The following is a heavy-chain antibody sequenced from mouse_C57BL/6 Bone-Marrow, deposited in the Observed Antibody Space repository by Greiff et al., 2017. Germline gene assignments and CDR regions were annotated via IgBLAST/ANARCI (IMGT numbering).Heavy chain of an antibody. Sequence: QVQLQQSGPELVKPGASVKISCKASGYAFSSSWMNWVKQRPGKGLEWIGRIYPGDGDTNYNGKFKGKATLTADKSSSTAYMQLSSLTSEDSAVYFCAGGSPFAYWGQGTLVTVSA. D-gene: IGHD1-1*01. CDR2: IYPGDGDT. CDR1: GYAFSSSW. J-gene: IGHJ3*01. CDR3: AGGSPFAY. V-gene: IGHV1-82*01.